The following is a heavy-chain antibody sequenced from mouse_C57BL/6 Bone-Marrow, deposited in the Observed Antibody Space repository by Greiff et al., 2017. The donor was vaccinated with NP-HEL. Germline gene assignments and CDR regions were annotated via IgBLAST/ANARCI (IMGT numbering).Heavy chain of an antibody. Sequence: QVQLQQPEAELVMPGASVKLSCKASGYTFTSYWMHWVKQRPGQGLEWIGEIDPSDSYTNYNQKFKGKSTLTVDKSSSTAYMQLSSLTSEDSAVYYCARGTVVATDYWGQGTTLTVSS. CDR2: IDPSDSYT. V-gene: IGHV1-69*01. D-gene: IGHD1-1*01. CDR3: ARGTVVATDY. J-gene: IGHJ2*01. CDR1: GYTFTSYW.